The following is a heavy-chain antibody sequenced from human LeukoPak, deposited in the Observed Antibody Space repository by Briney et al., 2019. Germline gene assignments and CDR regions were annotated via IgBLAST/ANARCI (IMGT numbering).Heavy chain of an antibody. CDR2: IYYSGST. V-gene: IGHV4-59*01. CDR1: GGSISSYY. D-gene: IGHD1-26*01. CDR3: VRIRGLGLFDY. Sequence: PSETLSLTCTVSGGSISSYYWSWIRRPPGKGLEWIGYIYYSGSTNYNPSLKSRVTISVDTSKNQFSLKLSSVTAADTAVYYCVRIRGLGLFDYWGQGTLVTVSS. J-gene: IGHJ4*02.